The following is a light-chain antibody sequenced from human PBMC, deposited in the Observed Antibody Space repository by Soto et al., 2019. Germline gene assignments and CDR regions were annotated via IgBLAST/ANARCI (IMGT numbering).Light chain of an antibody. CDR2: SNN. J-gene: IGLJ1*01. Sequence: QSVLTQPPSASGTPGQRVTISCSGSSSNIGSNTVNWYQQLPGTAPKVLIYSNNERPSGVPDRFFGSKSGTSASLAISGLQSDDEAEYYCAAWDDSLSGFYIFGSGTKVTVL. CDR1: SSNIGSNT. CDR3: AAWDDSLSGFYI. V-gene: IGLV1-44*01.